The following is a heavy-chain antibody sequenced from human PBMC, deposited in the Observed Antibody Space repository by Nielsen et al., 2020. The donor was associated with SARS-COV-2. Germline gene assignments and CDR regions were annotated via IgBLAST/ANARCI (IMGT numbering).Heavy chain of an antibody. J-gene: IGHJ4*02. CDR3: ARDFDGSGLVDY. CDR1: GGSISSYY. CDR2: IYYSGST. D-gene: IGHD3-10*01. Sequence: SETLSLTCTVSGGSISSYYWSWIRQPPGKGLECIGYIYYSGSTNYNPSLKSRVTISVDTSKNQFSLKLSSVTAADTAVYYCARDFDGSGLVDYWGQGTLVTVSS. V-gene: IGHV4-59*13.